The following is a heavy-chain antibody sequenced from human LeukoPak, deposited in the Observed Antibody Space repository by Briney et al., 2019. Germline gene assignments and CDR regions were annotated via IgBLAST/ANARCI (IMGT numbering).Heavy chain of an antibody. D-gene: IGHD4-17*01. J-gene: IGHJ4*02. CDR1: ILIFSIYG. CDR3: ARLTIYDDSDY. V-gene: IGHV3-11*04. Sequence: GGSESLFCTGSILIFSIYGLIWLPQSPGRGLEWISSITRGGRNIDYADSVRCRFTISRDNTKNSLFLHINSLSVENTAVYYGARLTIYDDSDYWGQGTLVT. CDR2: ITRGGRNI.